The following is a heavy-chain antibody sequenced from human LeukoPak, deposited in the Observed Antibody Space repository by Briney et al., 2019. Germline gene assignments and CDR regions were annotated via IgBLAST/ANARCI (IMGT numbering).Heavy chain of an antibody. D-gene: IGHD3-10*01. CDR3: AKEEHYGPGSFSYFDY. J-gene: IGHJ4*02. Sequence: GGSLRLSCAASGFTFSNYAISWVRQAPGKGLEWVSAISAGGGITYYAVYVRGRFTISRDNSKNTLYLQMNSLRAEDTALYYCAKEEHYGPGSFSYFDYWGQGTLVTVSS. CDR1: GFTFSNYA. V-gene: IGHV3-23*01. CDR2: ISAGGGIT.